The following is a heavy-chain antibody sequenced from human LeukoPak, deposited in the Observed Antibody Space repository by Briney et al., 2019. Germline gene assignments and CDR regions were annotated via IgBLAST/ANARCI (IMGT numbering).Heavy chain of an antibody. Sequence: PSGTLSLTCAVYGGSFSGYYWSWIRQPPGKGLEWIGEINHSGSTNYNPSLKSRVTISVDTSKNQFSLKLSSVTAADTAVYYCARGPRVRGSRGWFDPWGQGTLVTVSS. J-gene: IGHJ5*02. CDR1: GGSFSGYY. V-gene: IGHV4-34*01. D-gene: IGHD3-10*01. CDR2: INHSGST. CDR3: ARGPRVRGSRGWFDP.